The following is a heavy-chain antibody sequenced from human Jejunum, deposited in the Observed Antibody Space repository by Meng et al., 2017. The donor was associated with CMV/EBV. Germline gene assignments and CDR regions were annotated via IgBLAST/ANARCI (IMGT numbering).Heavy chain of an antibody. CDR2: VYANGDT. J-gene: IGHJ6*02. Sequence: LTCIVSGGSINDNYWSWIRQPAGKGLEWIGHVYANGDTNYNSSLKSRVTTSVDTSRNQFSLKLKSVTAADTAVYYCARGLGDGMDVWGQGTTVTVSS. CDR3: ARGLGDGMDV. D-gene: IGHD3-3*01. CDR1: GGSINDNY. V-gene: IGHV4-59*01.